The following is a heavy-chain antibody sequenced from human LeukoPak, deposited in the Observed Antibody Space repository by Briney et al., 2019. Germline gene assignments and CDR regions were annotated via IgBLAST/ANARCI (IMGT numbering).Heavy chain of an antibody. CDR2: ISTSGSYI. Sequence: GGSLRLSCAVSGFTFGSYSMNWVRQAPGKGLEWVSFISTSGSYIYYADSVKGRFTISRDNAKNSLYLQMNSLRAEDTAVYYCARDWAYGGFVPDVFDIWGQGTVVSVSS. CDR1: GFTFGSYS. D-gene: IGHD4-23*01. J-gene: IGHJ3*02. V-gene: IGHV3-21*01. CDR3: ARDWAYGGFVPDVFDI.